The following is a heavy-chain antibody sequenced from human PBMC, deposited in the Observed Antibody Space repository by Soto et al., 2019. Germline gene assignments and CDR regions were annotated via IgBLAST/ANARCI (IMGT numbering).Heavy chain of an antibody. CDR2: IYHSGST. J-gene: IGHJ5*02. CDR1: SGSISSSNW. D-gene: IGHD2-8*02. V-gene: IGHV4-4*02. CDR3: ATESRTRRGVGNWFDP. Sequence: LSLTCAVSSGSISSSNWWSWVRQPPGKGLEWIGEIYHSGSTNYNPSLKSRVTISVDKSKNQFSLKLSSVTAADTAVYYCATESRTRRGVGNWFDPWGQGTLVTVSS.